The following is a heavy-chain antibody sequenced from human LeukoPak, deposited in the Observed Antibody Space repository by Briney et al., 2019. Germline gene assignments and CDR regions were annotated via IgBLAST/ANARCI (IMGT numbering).Heavy chain of an antibody. D-gene: IGHD2-2*02. CDR2: INPNSGGT. Sequence: ASVKVSCKASGYTFTGYYMHWVRQAPGQGLEWMGWINPNSGGTNYAQKFQGRVTMTRDASISTAYMELSRLRSDDTAVYYCARVPLYTFYYYYMDVWGKGTTVTVSS. J-gene: IGHJ6*03. CDR3: ARVPLYTFYYYYMDV. CDR1: GYTFTGYY. V-gene: IGHV1-2*02.